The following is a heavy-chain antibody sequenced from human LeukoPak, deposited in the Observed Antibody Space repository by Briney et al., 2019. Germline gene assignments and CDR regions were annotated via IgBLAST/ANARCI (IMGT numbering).Heavy chain of an antibody. J-gene: IGHJ4*02. CDR1: RFTFSTYS. D-gene: IGHD6-19*01. CDR3: AKDSGSGWYPY. CDR2: ISSSTSTI. V-gene: IGHV3-48*01. Sequence: GGSLRLSCAASRFTFSTYSINWVRQAPGKGLEWVSYISSSTSTIYYADSVKGRFTISRDNSKNTLYLQMNSLRAEDTAVYYCAKDSGSGWYPYWGQGTLVTVSS.